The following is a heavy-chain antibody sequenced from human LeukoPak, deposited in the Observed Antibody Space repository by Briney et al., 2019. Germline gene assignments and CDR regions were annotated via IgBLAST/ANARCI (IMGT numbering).Heavy chain of an antibody. CDR3: ATLYYDFWSGYFSGGYFDL. V-gene: IGHV3-7*01. D-gene: IGHD3-3*01. CDR1: GFTFSSYW. Sequence: GGSLRLSCAASGFTFSSYWMSWVRQAPGKGLEWVANIKQDGSEKYYVDSVKGRFTISRDNAKNSLYLQMNSLRAEDTAVYYCATLYYDFWSGYFSGGYFDLWGRGTLVTVSS. CDR2: IKQDGSEK. J-gene: IGHJ2*01.